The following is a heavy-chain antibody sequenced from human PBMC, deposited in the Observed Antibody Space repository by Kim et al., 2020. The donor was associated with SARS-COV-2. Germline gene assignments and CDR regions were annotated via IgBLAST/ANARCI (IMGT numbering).Heavy chain of an antibody. J-gene: IGHJ5*02. CDR2: IYYSGST. CDR1: GGSISSYY. V-gene: IGHV4-59*08. CDR3: ARRAYCGGDCYSVDNNWFDP. Sequence: SETLSLTCTVSGGSISSYYWSWIRQPPGKGLEWIGYIYYSGSTNYNPSLKSRVTISVDTSKNQFSLKLSSVTAADTAVYYCARRAYCGGDCYSVDNNWFDPWGQGTLVTVSS. D-gene: IGHD2-21*02.